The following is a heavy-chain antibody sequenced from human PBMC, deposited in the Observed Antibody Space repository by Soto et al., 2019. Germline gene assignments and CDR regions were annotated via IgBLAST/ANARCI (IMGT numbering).Heavy chain of an antibody. J-gene: IGHJ4*02. Sequence: QLQLQESGPGLVKPSETLSLTCTVSGGSISSSSYYWGWIRQPPGKGLEWIGSIYYRGSTYYNPSLKSRVTRSVDTSKNQFSLKLSSVTAADTAVYYCASGGSSWADFDYWGQGTLVNVSS. D-gene: IGHD6-13*01. CDR2: IYYRGST. CDR1: GGSISSSSYY. CDR3: ASGGSSWADFDY. V-gene: IGHV4-39*01.